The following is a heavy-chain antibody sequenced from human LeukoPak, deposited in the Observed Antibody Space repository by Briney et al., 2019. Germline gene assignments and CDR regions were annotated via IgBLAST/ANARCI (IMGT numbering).Heavy chain of an antibody. Sequence: GGSLRLSCAASGFTFSSYAMSWVRQAPGKGLEWVSTISGSGGSTYYADSVKGRFTISRDNSKNTLYLQMNSLSAEDTAVYYCAKDSSDYNNYDYWGQGTLVTVSS. J-gene: IGHJ4*02. D-gene: IGHD6-25*01. CDR1: GFTFSSYA. V-gene: IGHV3-23*01. CDR3: AKDSSDYNNYDY. CDR2: ISGSGGST.